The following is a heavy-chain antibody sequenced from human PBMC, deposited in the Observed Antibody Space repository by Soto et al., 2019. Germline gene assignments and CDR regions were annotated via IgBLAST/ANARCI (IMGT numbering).Heavy chain of an antibody. CDR3: ARDWVVRSLFDI. J-gene: IGHJ3*02. D-gene: IGHD3-10*01. V-gene: IGHV1-69*13. CDR2: IIPIFGTA. Sequence: ASVKVSCKASGGTFSSYAISWVRQAPGQGLEWMGGIIPIFGTANYAQKFQGRVTITADESTSTAYMELSSLRSEDTAVYYCARDWVVRSLFDIWGQGTMGTVSS. CDR1: GGTFSSYA.